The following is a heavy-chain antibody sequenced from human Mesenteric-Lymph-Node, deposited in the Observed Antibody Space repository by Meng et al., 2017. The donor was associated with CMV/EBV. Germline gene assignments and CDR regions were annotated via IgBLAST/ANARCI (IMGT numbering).Heavy chain of an antibody. V-gene: IGHV1-18*01. CDR3: ARVSDSSGLDY. J-gene: IGHJ4*02. D-gene: IGHD3-22*01. Sequence: ASVKVSCKASGYTFTSYAISWMRQAPGQGLEWMGWINTYTHYAQRFQGRVTMTRDTSTSTAYMELTSLTSDDTAVYYCARVSDSSGLDYWGQGTLVTVSS. CDR1: GYTFTSYA. CDR2: INTYT.